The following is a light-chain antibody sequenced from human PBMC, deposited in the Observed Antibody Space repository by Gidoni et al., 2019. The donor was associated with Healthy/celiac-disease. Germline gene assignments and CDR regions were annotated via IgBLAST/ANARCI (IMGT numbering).Light chain of an antibody. CDR3: QQRSIWPLGT. J-gene: IGKJ1*01. CDR2: DAS. Sequence: DIVFTQSPATLSLSPGETATLSCRASQNVVNYLAWYQQKPGQAPRLLISDASNRATGIPARFSGSGSGTDFTLTISSLEPEDFAVYYCQQRSIWPLGTFGQGTKVEIK. V-gene: IGKV3-11*01. CDR1: QNVVNY.